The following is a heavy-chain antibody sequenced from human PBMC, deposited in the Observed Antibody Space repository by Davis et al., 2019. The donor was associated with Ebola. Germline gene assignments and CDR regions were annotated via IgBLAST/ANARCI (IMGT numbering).Heavy chain of an antibody. J-gene: IGHJ4*02. CDR1: VGSFSGYY. CDR3: ARASVVGATPFDY. Sequence: SETLSLTCAVYVGSFSGYYWSWIRQPPGKGLEWIGEINHSGSTNYNPSLKSRVTISVDTSKNQFSLKLSSVTAADTAVYYCARASVVGATPFDYWGQGTLVTVSS. D-gene: IGHD1-26*01. V-gene: IGHV4-34*01. CDR2: INHSGST.